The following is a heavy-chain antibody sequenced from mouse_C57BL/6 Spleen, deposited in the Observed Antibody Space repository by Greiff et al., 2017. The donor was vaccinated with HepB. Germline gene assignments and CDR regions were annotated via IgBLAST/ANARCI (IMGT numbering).Heavy chain of an antibody. V-gene: IGHV7-3*01. Sequence: EVKLVESGGGLVQPGGSLSLSCAASGFTFTDYYMSWVRQPPGKALEWLGFIRNKANGYTTEYSASVKGRFTISRDNAQSILYLQMNALRAEDSATYYCARYPLYDGYYGGVYWYFDVWGTGTTVTVSS. D-gene: IGHD2-3*01. CDR3: ARYPLYDGYYGGVYWYFDV. J-gene: IGHJ1*03. CDR1: GFTFTDYY. CDR2: IRNKANGYTT.